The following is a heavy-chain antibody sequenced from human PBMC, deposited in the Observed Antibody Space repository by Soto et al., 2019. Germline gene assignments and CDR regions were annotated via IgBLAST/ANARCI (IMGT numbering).Heavy chain of an antibody. CDR3: VRYCSTTLCNGVATRTFEY. J-gene: IGHJ4*02. D-gene: IGHD2-2*01. Sequence: EVQLVESGGALVQPGGSLRLSCAASSFTFSTYEMNWVRQAPGKGLEWVSYISTSGSTVYYADSVKGRFTISRDNTRNSLYLQMNSLRDEDTALYYCVRYCSTTLCNGVATRTFEYWGQGNLVTVSS. CDR2: ISTSGSTV. CDR1: SFTFSTYE. V-gene: IGHV3-48*03.